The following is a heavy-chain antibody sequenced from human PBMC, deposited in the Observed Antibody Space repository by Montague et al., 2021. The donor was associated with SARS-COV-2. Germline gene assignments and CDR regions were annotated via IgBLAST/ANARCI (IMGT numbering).Heavy chain of an antibody. CDR1: GDSVSSNNAA. J-gene: IGHJ3*02. D-gene: IGHD1-26*01. CDR3: ARYSYSGTYFGLNDAFDI. V-gene: IGHV6-1*01. CDR2: TCNRSEWYF. Sequence: CAISGDSVSSNNAAWNWIRQSPSRGLEWLGRTCNRSEWYFDYAISLRGRITINPDTSKNQFSLQLDSVTPDDTAVYYCARYSYSGTYFGLNDAFDIWGQGTLVTVSS.